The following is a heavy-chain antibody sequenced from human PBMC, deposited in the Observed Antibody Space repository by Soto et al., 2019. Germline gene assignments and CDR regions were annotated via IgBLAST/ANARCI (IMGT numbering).Heavy chain of an antibody. CDR1: GFTFSSYG. CDR3: ARDPVVVVSKDAFDI. CDR2: IWYDGSNK. D-gene: IGHD3-22*01. V-gene: IGHV3-30*19. Sequence: GGSLRLSCAASGFTFSSYGMHWVRQAPGKGLEWVAVIWYDGSNKYYADSVKGRFTISRDNSKNTLYLQMNSLRAEDTAVYYCARDPVVVVSKDAFDIWGQGTMVTVSS. J-gene: IGHJ3*02.